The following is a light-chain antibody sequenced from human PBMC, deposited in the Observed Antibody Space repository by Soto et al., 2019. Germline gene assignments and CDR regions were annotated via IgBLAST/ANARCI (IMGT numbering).Light chain of an antibody. J-gene: IGKJ5*01. CDR1: QSFSSY. Sequence: EIVLRQSPATLTLSRGERATLSCRAIQSFSSYLAWYRPKPGQAPRLLIYYASNSATGLPSRFIDSGSDTDFTLNISSLEPVDFAVYYWQQPSNSLITFRRGTRRDMK. CDR3: QQPSNSLIT. CDR2: YAS. V-gene: IGKV3-11*01.